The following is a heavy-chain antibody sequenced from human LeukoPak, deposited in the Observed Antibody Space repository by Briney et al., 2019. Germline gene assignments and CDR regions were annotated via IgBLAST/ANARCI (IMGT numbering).Heavy chain of an antibody. CDR1: GVSFSGYY. D-gene: IGHD3-10*01. Sequence: SETLSLTCAVYGVSFSGYYWSWIRQPPGKGLEWIGEINHSGSTNYNPSLKSRVTISVDTSKNQFSLKLSSVTAADTAVYYCASPLLWFGDSAWGQGTLVTVSS. V-gene: IGHV4-34*01. CDR3: ASPLLWFGDSA. CDR2: INHSGST. J-gene: IGHJ5*02.